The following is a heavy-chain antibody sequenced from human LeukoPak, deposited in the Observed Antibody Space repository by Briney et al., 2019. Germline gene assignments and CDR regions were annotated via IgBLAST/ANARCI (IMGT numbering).Heavy chain of an antibody. CDR2: IYYSGST. D-gene: IGHD3-10*01. CDR3: ARGYGSGNTKSYYYYMDV. CDR1: GGSISSYY. V-gene: IGHV4-59*01. J-gene: IGHJ6*03. Sequence: SETLSLTCTVSGGSISSYYWSWIRQPPGKGLEWIGYIYYSGSTNYNPSLKSRVTISVDTSKNQFSLKLSSVTAADTAVYYCARGYGSGNTKSYYYYMDVWGKGTTVTISS.